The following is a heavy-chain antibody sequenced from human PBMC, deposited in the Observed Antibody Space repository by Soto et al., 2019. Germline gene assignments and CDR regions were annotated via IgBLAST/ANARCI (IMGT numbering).Heavy chain of an antibody. CDR3: ARDLRRYCSGGSCYTFDY. V-gene: IGHV3-33*01. Sequence: VAVIWYDGSNKYYADSVKGRFTISRDNSKNTLYLQMNSLRAEDTAVYYCARDLRRYCSGGSCYTFDYWGQGTLVTVSS. D-gene: IGHD2-15*01. CDR2: IWYDGSNK. J-gene: IGHJ4*02.